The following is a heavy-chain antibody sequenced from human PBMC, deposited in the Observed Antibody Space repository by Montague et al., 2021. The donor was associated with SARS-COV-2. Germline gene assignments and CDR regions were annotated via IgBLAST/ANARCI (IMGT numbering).Heavy chain of an antibody. CDR2: ISAYNGNT. CDR1: GYTFSSYG. J-gene: IGHJ4*02. V-gene: IGHV1-18*01. CDR3: ARVKWLRLDY. Sequence: SVKVSCKASGYTFSSYGISWVRQAPGQGLEWMGWISAYNGNTNYAQKLKGRVTMTTEKSTSTAYMEMRSLRSDDTALYYCARVKWLRLDYWGQGTLVTVSS. D-gene: IGHD5-12*01.